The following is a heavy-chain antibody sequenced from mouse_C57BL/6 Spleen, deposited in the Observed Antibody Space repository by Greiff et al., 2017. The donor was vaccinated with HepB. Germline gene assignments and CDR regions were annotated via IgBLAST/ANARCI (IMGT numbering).Heavy chain of an antibody. D-gene: IGHD2-5*01. CDR2: IDPENGDT. CDR3: TTRSNYGAMDY. V-gene: IGHV14-4*01. Sequence: EVQLQQSGAELVRPGASVKLSCTASGFNIKDDYMHWVKQRPEQGLEWIGWIDPENGDTEYASKFQGKATITADTSSNTAYLQLSSLTSEDTAVYYCTTRSNYGAMDYWGQGTSVTVSS. CDR1: GFNIKDDY. J-gene: IGHJ4*01.